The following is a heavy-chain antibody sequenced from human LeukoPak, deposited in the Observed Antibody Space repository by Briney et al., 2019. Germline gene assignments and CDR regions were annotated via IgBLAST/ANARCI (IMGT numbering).Heavy chain of an antibody. J-gene: IGHJ6*03. CDR1: GFTFDDYA. V-gene: IGHV3-53*01. D-gene: IGHD6-13*01. CDR2: IYSGGST. CDR3: ARALYSSSWYGSNYYYYMDV. Sequence: GGSLRLSCAASGFTFDDYAMHWVRQAPGKGLEWVSVIYSGGSTYYADSVKGRFTISRDNSKNTLYLQMNSLRAEDTAVYYCARALYSSSWYGSNYYYYMDVWGKGTTVTVSS.